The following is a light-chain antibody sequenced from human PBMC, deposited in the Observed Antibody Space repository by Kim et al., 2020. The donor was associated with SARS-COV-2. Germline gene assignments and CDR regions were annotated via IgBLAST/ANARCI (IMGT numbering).Light chain of an antibody. CDR3: QQSYSTPLYT. J-gene: IGKJ2*01. Sequence: ASVGDRVTITCRASQSISSYLNWYQQKPGKAPKHLIYAASSLQSGVPSRFSGSGSGTDFTLTISSLQPEDFATYYCQQSYSTPLYTFGQGTKLEI. CDR1: QSISSY. CDR2: AAS. V-gene: IGKV1-39*01.